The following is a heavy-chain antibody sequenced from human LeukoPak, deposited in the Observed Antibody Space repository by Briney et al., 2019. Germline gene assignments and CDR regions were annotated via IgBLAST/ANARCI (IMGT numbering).Heavy chain of an antibody. D-gene: IGHD2-15*01. J-gene: IGHJ4*02. CDR2: ISAHYGNT. V-gene: IGHV1-18*01. Sequence: ASVKVSCKASGYIFTRYGISCVRQAPGQGLEWMGWISAHYGNTNYAQKFQGRLTMTTDTSTNPAYMELRSLRPDDTAVYHCARDFFHGHCSGLSCFLLDYWGQGSLVTVSS. CDR3: ARDFFHGHCSGLSCFLLDY. CDR1: GYIFTRYG.